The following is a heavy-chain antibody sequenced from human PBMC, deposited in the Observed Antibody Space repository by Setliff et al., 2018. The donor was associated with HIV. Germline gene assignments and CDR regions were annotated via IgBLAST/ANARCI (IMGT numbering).Heavy chain of an antibody. CDR2: IYTSGST. D-gene: IGHD2-15*01. V-gene: IGHV4-61*05. J-gene: IGHJ4*02. CDR1: GVSISSSSYF. Sequence: SETLSLTCAVSGVSISSSSYFWGWIRRPPGKGLEWIGNIYTSGSTNYNPSLKSRVTISVDTSKNQFSLKLSSVTTADTAVYYCARLDCSSGSGFVDYWGQGTLVTVSS. CDR3: ARLDCSSGSGFVDY.